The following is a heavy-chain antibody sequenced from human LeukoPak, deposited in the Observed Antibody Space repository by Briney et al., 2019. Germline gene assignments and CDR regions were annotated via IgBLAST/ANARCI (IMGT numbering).Heavy chain of an antibody. D-gene: IGHD3-22*01. CDR3: SRGSSGHSYG. J-gene: IGHJ4*02. V-gene: IGHV4-59*01. Sequence: SETLSLTCTVSGGSISSYYWSLIRQPPWKGLEWIGYIYYSGSTNYNPTLKSRVTISVDTSKNQFSLKLSSVTAADTAVYYCSRGSSGHSYGWGQGTLVTVSS. CDR1: GGSISSYY. CDR2: IYYSGST.